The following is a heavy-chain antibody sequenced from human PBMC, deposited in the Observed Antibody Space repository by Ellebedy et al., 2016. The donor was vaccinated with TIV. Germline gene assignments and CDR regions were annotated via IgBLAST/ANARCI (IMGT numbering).Heavy chain of an antibody. Sequence: MPSETLSLTCTVSGGPINSKYRSWIRQSAGKGLEWIGRVHTTGTTKYNPSSESRVLMSVDTSKNQFSLRLTSVTAADTAVYYCATGGDFGPDWGQGTLVTVSS. V-gene: IGHV4-4*07. CDR1: GGPINSKY. CDR3: ATGGDFGPD. D-gene: IGHD2-21*02. J-gene: IGHJ4*02. CDR2: VHTTGTT.